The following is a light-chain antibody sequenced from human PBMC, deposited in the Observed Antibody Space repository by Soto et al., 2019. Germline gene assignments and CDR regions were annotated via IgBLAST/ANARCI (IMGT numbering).Light chain of an antibody. Sequence: IVLSQSPGTLSLSPGESATLSCRAIQSISFNYLAWYHQKPGQAPRLLIYGASNRATGIPDRFSGSGSGTDFTLTISRLEPEDFAVYYCQQYNNWPPWTFGQGTKVDIK. CDR1: QSISFNY. J-gene: IGKJ1*01. CDR3: QQYNNWPPWT. V-gene: IGKV3-20*01. CDR2: GAS.